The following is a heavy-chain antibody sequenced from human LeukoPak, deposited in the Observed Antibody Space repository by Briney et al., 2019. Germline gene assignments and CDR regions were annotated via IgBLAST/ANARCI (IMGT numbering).Heavy chain of an antibody. CDR2: IYYSGST. Sequence: SETLSLTCTVSGDSISSGSYYWSWIRQPPGKGLEWIGYIYYSGSTNYNPSLKSRVTISVDTSKNQFSLKLSSVTAADTAVYYCARDGYYYGSGSYNGWFDPWGQGTLVTVSS. D-gene: IGHD3-10*01. J-gene: IGHJ5*02. CDR1: GDSISSGSYY. V-gene: IGHV4-61*01. CDR3: ARDGYYYGSGSYNGWFDP.